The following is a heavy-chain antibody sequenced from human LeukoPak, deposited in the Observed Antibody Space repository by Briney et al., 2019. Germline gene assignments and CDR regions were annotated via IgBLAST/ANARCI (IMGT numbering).Heavy chain of an antibody. D-gene: IGHD6-19*01. V-gene: IGHV3-33*01. Sequence: PGGSLRLSCAASGSTFSSYAMHWVRQAPGKGLEWLAFIWYDGGNAHYADSVNGRFTISRDNSKNTLYLQMNSLRADDTALYYCARDQDGGWNPICFDPWGQGTLVTVSS. J-gene: IGHJ5*02. CDR1: GSTFSSYA. CDR3: ARDQDGGWNPICFDP. CDR2: IWYDGGNA.